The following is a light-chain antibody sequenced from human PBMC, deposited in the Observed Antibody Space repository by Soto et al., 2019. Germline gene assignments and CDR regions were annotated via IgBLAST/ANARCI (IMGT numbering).Light chain of an antibody. V-gene: IGKV1-5*01. CDR2: DAS. J-gene: IGKJ3*01. CDR1: QSISSW. Sequence: DVQMTQSPSTLSASVGDRDTITCRASQSISSWLAWYQQKPGKAPKLLIYDASSLESGVPSRFSGSGSGTEFTLTISSLQPDDFATYYCEQYNSYSPNTFGPGTKVDIK. CDR3: EQYNSYSPNT.